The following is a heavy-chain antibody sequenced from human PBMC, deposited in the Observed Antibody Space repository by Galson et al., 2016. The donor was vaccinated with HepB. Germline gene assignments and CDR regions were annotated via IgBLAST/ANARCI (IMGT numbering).Heavy chain of an antibody. CDR1: GFTLSDYY. Sequence: SLRLSCAASGFTLSDYYMSWIRQAPGKGLEWISYISSGSGSTIYYEDSVKGRCTISRDNAKKSLYLQMNSLRAEDTAVYYFARDHGDRTPGNWFDPWGQGTLVTVSS. V-gene: IGHV3-11*01. CDR2: ISSGSGSTI. J-gene: IGHJ5*02. D-gene: IGHD7-27*01. CDR3: ARDHGDRTPGNWFDP.